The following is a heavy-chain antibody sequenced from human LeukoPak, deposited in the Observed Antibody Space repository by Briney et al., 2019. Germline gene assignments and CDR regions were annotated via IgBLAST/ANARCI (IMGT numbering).Heavy chain of an antibody. D-gene: IGHD2-21*01. V-gene: IGHV3-7*01. J-gene: IGHJ4*02. CDR1: GFTFRTYW. CDR2: TKEDGSEK. Sequence: GGSLRLSCGASGFTFRTYWMSWVRQAPGKGLEWVANTKEDGSEKYYVDSVKGRFTISRDNAKNSLYLQMNSLRVEDTAVYYCVREGYFVFDFWGQGALVTVSS. CDR3: VREGYFVFDF.